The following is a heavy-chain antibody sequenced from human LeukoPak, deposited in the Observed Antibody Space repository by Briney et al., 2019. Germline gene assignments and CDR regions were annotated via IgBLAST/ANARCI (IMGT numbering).Heavy chain of an antibody. D-gene: IGHD5-12*01. CDR2: INPNSGGT. Sequence: ASVKVSCKASGYTFSGYSMHWVRQAPGQGLEWMGWINPNSGGTNYAQKFQGRVTMTRDTSISTAYMELSRLRSDDTAVYCCARGTSLARYYYYMDVWGKGTTVTISS. J-gene: IGHJ6*03. CDR1: GYTFSGYS. V-gene: IGHV1-2*02. CDR3: ARGTSLARYYYYMDV.